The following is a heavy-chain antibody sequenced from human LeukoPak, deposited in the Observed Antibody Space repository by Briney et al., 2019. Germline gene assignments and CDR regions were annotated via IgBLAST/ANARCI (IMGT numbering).Heavy chain of an antibody. J-gene: IGHJ4*02. CDR2: IYNSWIT. D-gene: IGHD3-10*01. Sequence: PSETLSLTCAVSGVSISDYYWSWIRQPPGKGLEWIGYIYNSWITNYKPSLESRVTISVDTSKNQFSLKLSSVTAADTAVYYCARVKGSGSYPLDYWGQGTLVTVSS. V-gene: IGHV4-59*01. CDR1: GVSISDYY. CDR3: ARVKGSGSYPLDY.